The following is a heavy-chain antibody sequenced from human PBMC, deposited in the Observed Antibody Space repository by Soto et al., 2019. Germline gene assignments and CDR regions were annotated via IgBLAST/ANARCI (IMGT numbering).Heavy chain of an antibody. CDR3: ARDYWGGDCHPQCNWFDP. V-gene: IGHV3-30-3*01. D-gene: IGHD2-21*02. J-gene: IGHJ5*02. CDR1: AFTFSSYA. Sequence: GGSLRLSCAASAFTFSSYAMHWVRQAPGKGLEWVAVISYDGSTKYYADSVKGRFTISRDNSKNTLYLQMNSLRAEDTAVYYCARDYWGGDCHPQCNWFDPWGQGTLVTVSS. CDR2: ISYDGSTK.